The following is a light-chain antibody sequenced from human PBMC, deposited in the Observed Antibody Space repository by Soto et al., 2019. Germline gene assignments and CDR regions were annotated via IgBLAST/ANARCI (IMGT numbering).Light chain of an antibody. V-gene: IGKV2D-29*01. J-gene: IGKJ5*01. Sequence: DIVMTQPPVSLSVTPGQSASISCKSSQSLLHYNGKTFLYWYLQKAGQPPQFLIYEVSNRASGVQDRFSGSGSGTDFTLKINRVEAEDVGIYYCMQGIQLPGTFGQGTRREMK. CDR1: QSLLHYNGKTF. CDR3: MQGIQLPGT. CDR2: EVS.